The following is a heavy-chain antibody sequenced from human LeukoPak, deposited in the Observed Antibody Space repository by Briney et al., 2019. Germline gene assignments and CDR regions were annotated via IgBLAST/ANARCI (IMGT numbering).Heavy chain of an antibody. J-gene: IGHJ6*03. CDR2: IYYSGST. Sequence: PSETLSLTCTVSGDSIRGYYWSWIRQPPGKGLEWIGSIYYSGSTNYNPSLKSRVTISVDTSKNQFSLRLSSVTAADTAVYYCARRYSSGSWDYYYYYYMDVWGKGTTVTVSS. CDR3: ARRYSSGSWDYYYYYYMDV. CDR1: GDSIRGYY. V-gene: IGHV4-59*01. D-gene: IGHD6-19*01.